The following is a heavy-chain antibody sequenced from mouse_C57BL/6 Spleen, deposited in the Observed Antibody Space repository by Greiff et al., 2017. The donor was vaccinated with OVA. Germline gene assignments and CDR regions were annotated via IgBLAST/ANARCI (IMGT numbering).Heavy chain of an antibody. CDR2: IDPETGGT. CDR1: GYTFTDYE. D-gene: IGHD1-1*01. J-gene: IGHJ2*01. V-gene: IGHV1-15*01. CDR3: TRYPLYYGSRDY. Sequence: VQLQQPGAELVRPGASVTLSCKASGYTFTDYEMHWVKQTPVHGLEWIGAIDPETGGTAYNQKFKGKAILTADKSSSTAYMELRSLTSEDSAVYYCTRYPLYYGSRDYWGQGTTLTVSA.